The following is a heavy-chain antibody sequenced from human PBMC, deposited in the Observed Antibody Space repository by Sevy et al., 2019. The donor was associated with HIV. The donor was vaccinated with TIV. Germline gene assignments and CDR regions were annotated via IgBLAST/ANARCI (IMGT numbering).Heavy chain of an antibody. CDR2: IKGKIYDGPI. V-gene: IGHV3-15*01. Sequence: GGSLRLSCAASGFTFSNAWMSWVRQAPGKGLEWVGRIKGKIYDGPIDYAAPVKGRFSISRDDSKNMQYLQMNSLKTEDTAVYYCTTASWSQEDYYNYWGQGTLVTVSS. D-gene: IGHD6-13*01. CDR1: GFTFSNAW. CDR3: TTASWSQEDYYNY. J-gene: IGHJ4*02.